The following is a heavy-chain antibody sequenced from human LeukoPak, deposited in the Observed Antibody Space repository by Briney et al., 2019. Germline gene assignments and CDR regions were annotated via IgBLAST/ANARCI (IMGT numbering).Heavy chain of an antibody. D-gene: IGHD6-13*01. J-gene: IGHJ4*02. CDR1: GFTFSSYW. CDR3: ARGGSSGYGTPSGDGDY. V-gene: IGHV3-7*01. Sequence: PGGSLRLSCAASGFTFSSYWMSWVRQAPGKGLEWVANIKQDGSEKYYVDSVKGRFTISRDNAKNSLYLQMNSLRAEDTAVYYCARGGSSGYGTPSGDGDYWGQGTLVTVSS. CDR2: IKQDGSEK.